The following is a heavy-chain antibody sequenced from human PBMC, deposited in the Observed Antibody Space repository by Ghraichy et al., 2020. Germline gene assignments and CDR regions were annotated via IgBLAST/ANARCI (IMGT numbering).Heavy chain of an antibody. Sequence: GGSLRLSCAASGFTFSKAWMSWVRQAPGKGLEWVGRIQIKSDGGATTYAAPVRGRFTISRDDSKNMMYLQMNSLRTEDAAIYYCATDRLDYEKSRYILYYWGRGTLVTVSS. CDR2: IQIKSDGGAT. CDR1: GFTFSKAW. CDR3: ATDRLDYEKSRYILYY. J-gene: IGHJ4*02. D-gene: IGHD3-9*01. V-gene: IGHV3-15*01.